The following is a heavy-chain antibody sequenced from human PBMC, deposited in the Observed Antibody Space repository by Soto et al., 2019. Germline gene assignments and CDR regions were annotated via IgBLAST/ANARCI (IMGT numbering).Heavy chain of an antibody. CDR3: ARLYYDYV. Sequence: PAESLTLSCTASGFDFSTYSMNWVRQAPGKGLEWIAYVSMDSDTIHYADSVRGRITNAKDDAENSLYLQMNSLRDEDAATYYCARLYYDYVWGQGTTVTVSS. J-gene: IGHJ6*02. V-gene: IGHV3-48*02. CDR2: VSMDSDTI. D-gene: IGHD3-3*01. CDR1: GFDFSTYS.